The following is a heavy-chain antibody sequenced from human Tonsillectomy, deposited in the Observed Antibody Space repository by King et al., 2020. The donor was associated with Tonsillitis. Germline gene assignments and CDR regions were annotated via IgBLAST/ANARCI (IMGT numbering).Heavy chain of an antibody. CDR1: GYSFFSFW. CDR3: ARHAHRSTWYYGVY. J-gene: IGHJ4*02. Sequence: EVQLVQSGAEVKKPGESLRISCKASGYSFFSFWISWVRQMPGKGLEWMGRINPSESYIDYSPSFQGHVTISVDKSISTAYLQWSTLKASDIGMYYCARHAHRSTWYYGVYWGEGTLVTVSS. D-gene: IGHD3-16*01. CDR2: INPSESYI. V-gene: IGHV5-10-1*03.